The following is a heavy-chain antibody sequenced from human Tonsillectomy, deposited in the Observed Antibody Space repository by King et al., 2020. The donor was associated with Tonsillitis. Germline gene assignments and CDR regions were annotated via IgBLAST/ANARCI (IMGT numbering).Heavy chain of an antibody. V-gene: IGHV3-33*05. CDR3: ARERLYSSNWGIDY. CDR2: ISYDASRE. D-gene: IGHD6-13*01. J-gene: IGHJ4*02. CDR1: GFAFRSYG. Sequence: VQLVESGGGVVQPGRSLRLSCASSGFAFRSYGMHWVRQAPGKGLEWVAVISYDASRENYADSVKGRFTISRDNSKNKLYLQMNSLRAEDTAVYYCARERLYSSNWGIDYWGQGSLVTVSS.